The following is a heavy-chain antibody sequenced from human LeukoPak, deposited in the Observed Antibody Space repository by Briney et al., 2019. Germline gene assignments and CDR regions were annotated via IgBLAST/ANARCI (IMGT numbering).Heavy chain of an antibody. D-gene: IGHD6-13*01. CDR1: GFTFSSYA. J-gene: IGHJ4*02. V-gene: IGHV3-23*01. Sequence: GGSLRLPCAASGFTFSSYAMSWVRRAPGKGLEWVSAISGSGGSTYYADSVKGRFTISRDNSKNTLYLQMNSLRAEDTAAYYCAKGRAASDYWGQGTLVTVSS. CDR2: ISGSGGST. CDR3: AKGRAASDY.